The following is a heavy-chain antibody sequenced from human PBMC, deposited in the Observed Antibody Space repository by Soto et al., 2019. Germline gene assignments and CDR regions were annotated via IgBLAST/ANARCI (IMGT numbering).Heavy chain of an antibody. Sequence: SETLSLTCAVYGGSFSGYYWSWIRQPPGKGLEWIGEINHSGSTNYNPALKSRVTISVDTSKNQFSVKLRPVTAADTAVYYCAREEGSSSFYFYYAYMDVWGKGTTVTVSS. CDR3: AREEGSSSFYFYYAYMDV. CDR2: INHSGST. V-gene: IGHV4-34*01. D-gene: IGHD6-6*01. J-gene: IGHJ6*03. CDR1: GGSFSGYY.